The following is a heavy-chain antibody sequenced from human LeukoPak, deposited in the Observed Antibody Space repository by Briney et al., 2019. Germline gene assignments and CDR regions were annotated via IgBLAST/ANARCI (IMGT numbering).Heavy chain of an antibody. CDR2: ISGSGGST. J-gene: IGHJ5*02. V-gene: IGHV3-23*01. CDR1: GFTFSSYA. Sequence: PGGSLRLSCAASGFTFSSYAMSWVRQAPGKGLEWVSAISGSGGSTYYADSVKGRFTISRDNSKNTLYLQMNSLRAEDTAVYYCAKEGGSGAYYDYVWGSCPNWFDPWGQGTLVTVSS. CDR3: AKEGGSGAYYDYVWGSCPNWFDP. D-gene: IGHD3-16*01.